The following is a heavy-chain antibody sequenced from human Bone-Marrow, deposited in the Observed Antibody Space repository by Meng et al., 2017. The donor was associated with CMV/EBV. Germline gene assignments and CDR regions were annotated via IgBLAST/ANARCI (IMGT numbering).Heavy chain of an antibody. Sequence: ASVKVSCKASGYSLSNSFVHWVRQAPGQGLEWMTRIDPTGDHITYAQKFQGRVTLTRDTSTTTVSLELTSLTSDDTAVYYCARGVESSSWYYSRLDLYGMDVWGQGTTVTVSS. V-gene: IGHV1-46*01. J-gene: IGHJ6*02. D-gene: IGHD6-13*01. CDR3: ARGVESSSWYYSRLDLYGMDV. CDR2: IDPTGDHI. CDR1: GYSLSNSF.